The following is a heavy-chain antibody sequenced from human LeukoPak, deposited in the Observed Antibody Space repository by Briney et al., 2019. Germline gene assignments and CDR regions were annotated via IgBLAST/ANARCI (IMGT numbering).Heavy chain of an antibody. Sequence: PGGSLRLSCAASGFTFSSYGMHWVRQAPGKGLEWVAGKSYDGSNKYSADSVKGRFTISRDNSKNTLYLQMNSLRAEDTAVYYCARRAGAYSHPYDYWGQGTLVTVSS. CDR3: ARRAGAYSHPYDY. CDR2: KSYDGSNK. V-gene: IGHV3-30*03. CDR1: GFTFSSYG. J-gene: IGHJ4*02. D-gene: IGHD4/OR15-4a*01.